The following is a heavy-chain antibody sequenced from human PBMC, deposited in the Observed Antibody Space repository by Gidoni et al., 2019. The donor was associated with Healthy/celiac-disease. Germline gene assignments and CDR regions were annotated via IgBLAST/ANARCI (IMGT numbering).Heavy chain of an antibody. CDR2: IKQDGSEK. Sequence: EVQLVESGGGVVQPGGSLRLSCAASGFTFSSYWMTWVRTAPGKGLEWMDSIKQDGSEKYYVDSVKGRFTISRDNAKNSLYLQMNSLRAEDTAVYYCARFDYYYGMDVWGQGTTVTVSS. CDR3: ARFDYYYGMDV. J-gene: IGHJ6*02. V-gene: IGHV3-7*01. CDR1: GFTFSSYW.